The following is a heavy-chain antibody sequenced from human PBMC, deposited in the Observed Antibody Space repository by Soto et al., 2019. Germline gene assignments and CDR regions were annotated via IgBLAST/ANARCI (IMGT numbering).Heavy chain of an antibody. J-gene: IGHJ6*02. D-gene: IGHD3-10*01. CDR2: IKQDGSEK. CDR1: GFTFNRYW. V-gene: IGHV3-7*01. CDR3: ARDMEDYYGSGTPGNYYGMDV. Sequence: PGGSLRLSCAASGFTFNRYWMSWVRQAPGKGLEWVANIKQDGSEKYYVDSVKGRFTISRDNAKSSLFLQMSTLRVEDTAVYFCARDMEDYYGSGTPGNYYGMDVWGQGTTVTVSS.